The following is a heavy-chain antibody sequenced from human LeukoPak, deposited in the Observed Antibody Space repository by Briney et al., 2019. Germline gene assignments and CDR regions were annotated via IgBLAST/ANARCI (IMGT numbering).Heavy chain of an antibody. D-gene: IGHD3-10*01. CDR3: ARDSGTTGEVKFDP. CDR1: GGSISSGSYY. Sequence: NPSETLSLTCTVSGGSISSGSYYLSWIRQPAGKGLEWIGRIYSSGTNYNPSLKSRVTMSADTSRNQVSLTLSSVTAADTAVYYCARDSGTTGEVKFDPWGQGTLVTVSS. CDR2: IYSSGT. V-gene: IGHV4-61*02. J-gene: IGHJ5*02.